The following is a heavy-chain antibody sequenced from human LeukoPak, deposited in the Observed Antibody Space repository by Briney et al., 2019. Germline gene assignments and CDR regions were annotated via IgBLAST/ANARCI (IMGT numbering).Heavy chain of an antibody. J-gene: IGHJ6*02. V-gene: IGHV3-21*01. CDR1: GFSFSSYS. CDR2: ISGTGTYI. Sequence: PGGSLRLSCAASGFSFSSYSMNWVRQAPGKGLEWVSLISGTGTYIYYADSVKGRFTISRDNAKNSMYLQMDSLRDEDTAVYYCARERGDYYHGMDVWGQGITVTVTS. CDR3: ARERGDYYHGMDV. D-gene: IGHD3-16*01.